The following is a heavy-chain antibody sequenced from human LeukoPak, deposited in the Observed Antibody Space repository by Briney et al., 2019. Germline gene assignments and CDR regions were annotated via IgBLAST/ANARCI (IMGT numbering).Heavy chain of an antibody. V-gene: IGHV4-39*07. CDR2: IYYSGST. J-gene: IGHJ5*02. CDR1: GGSISSSSYY. Sequence: SETLSLTCTVSGGSISSSSYYWGWIRQPPGKGLEWIGSIYYSGSTYYNPSLKSRVTISVDTSKNQFSLKLSSVTAADTAVYYCARELLPAVTEGWFDPWGQGTLVTVSS. CDR3: ARELLPAVTEGWFDP. D-gene: IGHD2-2*01.